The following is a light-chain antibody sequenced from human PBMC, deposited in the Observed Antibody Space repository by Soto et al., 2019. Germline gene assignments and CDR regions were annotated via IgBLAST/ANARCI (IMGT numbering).Light chain of an antibody. CDR3: VLYMGSGVYV. J-gene: IGLJ1*01. CDR2: SPD. V-gene: IGLV8-61*01. CDR1: YGSVSSRYY. Sequence: QAVVTQEPSFSVSPGGTVRLTGGLSYGSVSSRYYPSWYQQTPGQSARTLIYSPDIRSSGVPDRVSGYIVGNKAALTITGAQADDECDYYCVLYMGSGVYVFGTGTKLTVL.